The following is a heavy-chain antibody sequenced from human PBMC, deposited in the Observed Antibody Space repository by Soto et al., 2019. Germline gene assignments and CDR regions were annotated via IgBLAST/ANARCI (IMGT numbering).Heavy chain of an antibody. CDR3: ARDGDCSGGSCYRPFDY. CDR1: GYTFTSYD. J-gene: IGHJ4*02. CDR2: INPSGGST. Sequence: ASVKVSCKASGYTFTSYDINWVRQATGQGLEWMGIINPSGGSTSYAQKFQGRVTMTRDTSTSTVYMELSSLRSEDTAVYYCARDGDCSGGSCYRPFDYWGQGTLVTVSS. D-gene: IGHD2-15*01. V-gene: IGHV1-46*03.